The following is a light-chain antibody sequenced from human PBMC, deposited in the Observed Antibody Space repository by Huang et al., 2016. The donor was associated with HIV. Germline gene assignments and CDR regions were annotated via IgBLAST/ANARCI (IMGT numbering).Light chain of an antibody. CDR3: QHRGNWPYT. CDR1: QSVSRS. CDR2: DAS. V-gene: IGKV3-11*01. Sequence: EIVLTQSPATLSSSPGETATLSCRASQSVSRSLAWYQQKPGYPPTLLIYDASNRATGTPDRFSGSGSGTDFTLTVSSLEPEDFAIYYCQHRGNWPYTFGQGTKLEIK. J-gene: IGKJ2*01.